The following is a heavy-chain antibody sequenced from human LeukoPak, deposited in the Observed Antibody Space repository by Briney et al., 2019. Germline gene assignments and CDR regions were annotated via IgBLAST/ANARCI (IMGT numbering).Heavy chain of an antibody. Sequence: RPGGSLRLSCAASGFTLDDYAMHWVRQAPGKGLEWVSLISWDGGSTYYADSVKGRFTISRDNSKNSLYLQMNSLRAEDTALYYCAKAMVRGPGDAFDIWGQGTMVTVSS. CDR3: AKAMVRGPGDAFDI. CDR1: GFTLDDYA. J-gene: IGHJ3*02. D-gene: IGHD3-10*01. V-gene: IGHV3-43D*03. CDR2: ISWDGGST.